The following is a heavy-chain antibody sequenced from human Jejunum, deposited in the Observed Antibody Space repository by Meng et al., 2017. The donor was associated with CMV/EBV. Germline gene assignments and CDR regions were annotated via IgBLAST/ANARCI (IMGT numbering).Heavy chain of an antibody. V-gene: IGHV4-59*01. D-gene: IGHD3-10*01. CDR2: VSYSGST. CDR1: GSINYNS. CDR3: ARWSGSESYPSADY. Sequence: GSINYNSWSWIRQSARKGLEWIGSVSYSGSTNYNPSLKSRVSISMDTSENQFSLKVTSVTAGDTAVYYCARWSGSESYPSADYWGQGTRVTVSS. J-gene: IGHJ4*02.